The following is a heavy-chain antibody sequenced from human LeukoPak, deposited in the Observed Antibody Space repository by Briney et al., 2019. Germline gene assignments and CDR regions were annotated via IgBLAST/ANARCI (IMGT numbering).Heavy chain of an antibody. CDR3: ARSPRLGYCSSTSCYSVWFDP. V-gene: IGHV4-59*12. CDR2: IYYSGST. Sequence: PSETLSLTCTVSGGSISSYYWSWIRQPPGKGLEWIGYIYYSGSTNYNPSLKSRVTISVDRSKNQFSLKLSSVAAADTAVYYCARSPRLGYCSSTSCYSVWFDPWGQGTLVTVSS. D-gene: IGHD2-2*01. CDR1: GGSISSYY. J-gene: IGHJ5*02.